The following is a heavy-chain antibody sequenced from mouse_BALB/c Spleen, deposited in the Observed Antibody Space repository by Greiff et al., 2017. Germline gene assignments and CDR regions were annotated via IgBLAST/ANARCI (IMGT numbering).Heavy chain of an antibody. V-gene: IGHV1S81*02. Sequence: QVQLQQPGAELVKPGASVKLSCKASGYTFTSYWMHWVKQRPGQGLEWIGEINPSNGRTNYNEKFKSKATLTVDKSSSTAYMQLSSLTSEDSAVYYCAKGGYYRSAWFAYWGQGTLVTVSA. D-gene: IGHD2-14*01. J-gene: IGHJ3*01. CDR3: AKGGYYRSAWFAY. CDR2: INPSNGRT. CDR1: GYTFTSYW.